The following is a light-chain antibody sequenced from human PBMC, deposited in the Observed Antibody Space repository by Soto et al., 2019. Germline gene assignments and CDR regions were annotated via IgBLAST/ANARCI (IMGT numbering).Light chain of an antibody. J-gene: IGKJ1*01. CDR2: KAS. Sequence: DIQMTQSPSTLSASVGDRVTITCRASQSIRSWLAWYQQKPGKAPKLLIYKASSLETGVPLRFSGSGSGTEFTLTISSLQPDDFASYYCQQYNSYPWTVGQGTKV. V-gene: IGKV1-5*03. CDR3: QQYNSYPWT. CDR1: QSIRSW.